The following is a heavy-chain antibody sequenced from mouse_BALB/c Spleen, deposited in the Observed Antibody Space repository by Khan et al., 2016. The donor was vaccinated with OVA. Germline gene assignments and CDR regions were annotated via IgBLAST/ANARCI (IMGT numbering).Heavy chain of an antibody. Sequence: VQLQQSGAELARPGASVKMSCKASGYTFATYTMHWVKQRPGQGLEWIGYINPSNGYTNYNQKFKDKSTLTEDKSSSTAYMTLSSLTYDYSAVYYCAREGAYYRSDGCFSYWGQGTLVTVSA. D-gene: IGHD2-14*01. CDR2: INPSNGYT. J-gene: IGHJ3*01. CDR1: GYTFATYT. CDR3: AREGAYYRSDGCFSY. V-gene: IGHV1-4*01.